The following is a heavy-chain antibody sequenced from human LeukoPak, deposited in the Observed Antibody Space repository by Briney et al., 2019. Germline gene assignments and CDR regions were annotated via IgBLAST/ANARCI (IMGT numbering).Heavy chain of an antibody. CDR1: DDSITMYY. D-gene: IGHD3-10*01. Sequence: SETLSLTCSVSDDSITMYYWSWIRQPPGKGLEWIGSIYHSGSTYYNPSLKSRVTISVDTSKNQFSLKLSSVTAADTAVYYCARDWGFGELALGYWGQGTLVTVSS. CDR3: ARDWGFGELALGY. J-gene: IGHJ4*02. CDR2: IYHSGST. V-gene: IGHV4-38-2*02.